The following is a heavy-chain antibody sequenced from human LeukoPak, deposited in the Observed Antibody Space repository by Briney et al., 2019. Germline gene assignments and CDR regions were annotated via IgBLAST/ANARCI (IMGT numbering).Heavy chain of an antibody. Sequence: PGGFLRLSCAASGFTFSDYYMSWIRQAPGKGLEWVSYISSSGSTIYYADSVKGRFTISRDNAKNSLYLQMNSLRAEDAAVYYCASSGRRIVATVDFDYWGQGTLVTVSS. CDR1: GFTFSDYY. CDR2: ISSSGSTI. CDR3: ASSGRRIVATVDFDY. V-gene: IGHV3-11*04. J-gene: IGHJ4*02. D-gene: IGHD5-12*01.